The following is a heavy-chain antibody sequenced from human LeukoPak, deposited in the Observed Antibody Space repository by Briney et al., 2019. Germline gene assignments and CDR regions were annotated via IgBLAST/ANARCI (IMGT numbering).Heavy chain of an antibody. Sequence: GGSLRLSCAASGFTFDDYAMHWVRQAPGKGLEWVSGISWNSGSIGYADSVKGRFTISRDNAKNSLYLQMNSLRAEDMALYYCAKDIGSEVAGQYNWFDPWGQGTLVTVSS. J-gene: IGHJ5*02. CDR1: GFTFDDYA. CDR3: AKDIGSEVAGQYNWFDP. D-gene: IGHD6-19*01. CDR2: ISWNSGSI. V-gene: IGHV3-9*03.